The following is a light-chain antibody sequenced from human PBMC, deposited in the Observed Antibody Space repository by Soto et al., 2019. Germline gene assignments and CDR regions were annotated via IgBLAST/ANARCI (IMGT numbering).Light chain of an antibody. CDR2: DVY. J-gene: IGLJ2*01. CDR1: SSDVGGFNY. Sequence: QSALTQPASVSGSPGQSITISCTGASSDVGGFNYVSWYQQHPGKAPKLLLYDVYNRPSGVSNRFSGSKSGYTASLTISGLQAEDEADYYCSSYTSISTLIFGGGTQLTVL. CDR3: SSYTSISTLI. V-gene: IGLV2-14*03.